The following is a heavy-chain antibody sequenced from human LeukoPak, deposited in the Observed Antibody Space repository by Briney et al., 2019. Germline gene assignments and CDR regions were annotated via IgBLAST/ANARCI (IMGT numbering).Heavy chain of an antibody. CDR2: IYYSGST. V-gene: IGHV4-59*01. CDR3: ARVAPSIYYGSAYYYGMDV. Sequence: SETLSLTCTVSGGSISSYYWSWIRQPPGKGLEWIGYIYYSGSTNYNPSLKSRVTISVDTSKNQFSLKLSSVTAADTAVYYCARVAPSIYYGSAYYYGMDVWGQGTTVTVSS. CDR1: GGSISSYY. J-gene: IGHJ6*02. D-gene: IGHD3-10*01.